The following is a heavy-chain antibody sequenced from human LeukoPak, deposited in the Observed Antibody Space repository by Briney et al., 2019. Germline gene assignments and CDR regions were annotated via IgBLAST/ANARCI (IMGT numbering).Heavy chain of an antibody. V-gene: IGHV3-53*01. CDR1: GFTVNSYY. CDR2: ISTGGST. J-gene: IGHJ4*02. D-gene: IGHD5-18*01. CDR3: ARGGLQRGYNFDY. Sequence: GGSLRLSCAPSGFTVNSYYMTWVRQAPGRGLEWVSLISTGGSTYSADSVRGRFTISRDNSKNTLYLQMNSLRAEDTAVYYCARGGLQRGYNFDYWGLGTLVTVSS.